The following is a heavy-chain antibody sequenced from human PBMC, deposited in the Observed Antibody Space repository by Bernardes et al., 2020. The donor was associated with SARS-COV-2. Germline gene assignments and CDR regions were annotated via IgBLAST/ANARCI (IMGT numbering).Heavy chain of an antibody. CDR1: GFTFSSYW. J-gene: IGHJ6*02. CDR2: IKQDGSEK. Sequence: GGSLRLSCAASGFTFSSYWMSWVRQAPGKGLEWVANIKQDGSEKYYVDSVKGRFTISRDNAKNSLYLQMNSLRAEDTAVYYCAREGSGSSGYPYYYYGMDVWGQGTTVTVSS. D-gene: IGHD3-22*01. V-gene: IGHV3-7*01. CDR3: AREGSGSSGYPYYYYGMDV.